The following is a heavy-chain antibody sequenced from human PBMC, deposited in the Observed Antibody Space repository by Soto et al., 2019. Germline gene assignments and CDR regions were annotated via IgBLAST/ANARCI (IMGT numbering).Heavy chain of an antibody. CDR2: IYYSGST. D-gene: IGHD1-7*01. Sequence: QLQLQESGPGQVKPSETLSLTCTVSGGSISSSSYYWGWIRQPPGKGLEWIGSIYYSGSTYYNPSLKSRVTISVDTSKNQFSLKLSSVTAADTAVYYCARVIDGTTVPYRYYFDYWGQGTLVTVSS. CDR3: ARVIDGTTVPYRYYFDY. J-gene: IGHJ4*02. CDR1: GGSISSSSYY. V-gene: IGHV4-39*01.